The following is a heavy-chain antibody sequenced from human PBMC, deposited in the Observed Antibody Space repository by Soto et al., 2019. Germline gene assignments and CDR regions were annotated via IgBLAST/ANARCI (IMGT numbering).Heavy chain of an antibody. CDR1: GFTFSSYG. V-gene: IGHV3-30*18. CDR2: ISYDGSNK. D-gene: IGHD3-3*01. Sequence: QVQLVESGGGVVQPGRSLRLSCAASGFTFSSYGMHWVRQAPGKGLEWVAVISYDGSNKYYADSVKGRFTISRDNSKNTLYLKMNSLRAEDTAVYYCAKDDGFGTIFGVDNYYYGMDVWGQGTTVTVSS. J-gene: IGHJ6*02. CDR3: AKDDGFGTIFGVDNYYYGMDV.